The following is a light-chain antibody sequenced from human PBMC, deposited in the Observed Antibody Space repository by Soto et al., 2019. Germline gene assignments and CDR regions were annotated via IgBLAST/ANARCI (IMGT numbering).Light chain of an antibody. J-gene: IGKJ1*01. CDR1: QNISKF. Sequence: DIQMTQSPSFLSASVGDRVTVTCRPSQNISKFLNWYQEKPGKPPKILIYVTSNLENGVPSRFKGSRSGTDFALTINGLQPEDFATYYCQQTYRRPGTFGRGTRV. CDR3: QQTYRRPGT. V-gene: IGKV1-39*01. CDR2: VTS.